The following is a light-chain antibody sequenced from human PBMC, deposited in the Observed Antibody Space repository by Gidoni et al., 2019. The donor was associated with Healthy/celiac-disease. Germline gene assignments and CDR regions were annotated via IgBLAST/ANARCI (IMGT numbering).Light chain of an antibody. J-gene: IGKJ1*01. V-gene: IGKV1-39*01. CDR1: QSISSY. CDR3: QQSYSTLRT. Sequence: DIQMTQSPSSLSASVGDRVTITCRASQSISSYLNWYQQKPGKAPKPLIYAASSLQSGVPSRFSGSGSGTDFTLTSSSLQPEDFATYYCQQSYSTLRTFGQGTRVEIK. CDR2: AAS.